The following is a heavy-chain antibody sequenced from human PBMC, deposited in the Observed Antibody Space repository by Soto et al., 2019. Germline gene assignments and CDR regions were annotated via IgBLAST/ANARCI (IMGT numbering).Heavy chain of an antibody. CDR2: ISWNSGRI. CDR1: GFTFDDYA. Sequence: GGSLRLSCEVSGFTFDDYAMHWVRQAPGKGLEWVSGISWNSGRIGYADPVKGRFTISRENAKNSLVLQMNSLRAEDTALYYCAKDNWSGYPTYYYMDVWGKGTTVTVSS. J-gene: IGHJ6*03. V-gene: IGHV3-9*01. CDR3: AKDNWSGYPTYYYMDV. D-gene: IGHD3-3*01.